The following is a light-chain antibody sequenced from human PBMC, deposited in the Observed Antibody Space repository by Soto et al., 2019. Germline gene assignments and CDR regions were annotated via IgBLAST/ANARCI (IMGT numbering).Light chain of an antibody. CDR2: DVS. V-gene: IGKV1-5*01. Sequence: DIQMTQSPSTLSASLGDRVTITCRASQSISSWLAWYQQKPGKAPKLLIYDVSSLESGVPSRFSGSGSGTEFTLTISSLQPDDFATYYCQQYGTSPITFGQGTRLDIK. J-gene: IGKJ5*01. CDR3: QQYGTSPIT. CDR1: QSISSW.